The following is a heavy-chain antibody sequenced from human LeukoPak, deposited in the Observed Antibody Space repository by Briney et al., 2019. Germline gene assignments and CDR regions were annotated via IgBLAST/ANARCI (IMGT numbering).Heavy chain of an antibody. CDR1: GGSISSSSYY. J-gene: IGHJ5*02. V-gene: IGHV4-39*07. CDR3: ARDGLLNRRLNWFDP. CDR2: IYYSGST. Sequence: ASETLSLTCTVSGGSISSSSYYWGWIRQPPGKGLEWIGSIYYSGSTYYNPSLKSRVTISVDTSKNQFSLKLSSVAAADTAVYYCARDGLLNRRLNWFDPWGRGTLVTVSS.